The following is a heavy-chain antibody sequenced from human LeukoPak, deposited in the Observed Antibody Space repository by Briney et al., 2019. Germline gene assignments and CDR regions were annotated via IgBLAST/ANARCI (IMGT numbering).Heavy chain of an antibody. CDR3: ARARYDSSGYYNFDY. V-gene: IGHV4-61*01. J-gene: IGHJ4*02. Sequence: SETLSLTCTVSGGSVSSSSYYWSWIRQPPGKGLEWIGYIYYSGSTNYNPSLKSRVTISVDTSKNQFSLKLSSVTAADTAVYYCARARYDSSGYYNFDYWGQGTLVTVSS. CDR1: GGSVSSSSYY. CDR2: IYYSGST. D-gene: IGHD3-22*01.